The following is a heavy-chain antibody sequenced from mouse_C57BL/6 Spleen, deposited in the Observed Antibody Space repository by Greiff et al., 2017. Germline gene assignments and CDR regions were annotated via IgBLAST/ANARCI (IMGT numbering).Heavy chain of an antibody. V-gene: IGHV1-26*01. CDR2: INPNNGGT. J-gene: IGHJ2*01. D-gene: IGHD4-1*01. CDR3: RGGGDWGFDY. CDR1: GYTFTDYY. Sequence: VQLQQSGPELVKPGASVKISCKASGYTFTDYYMNWVKQSHGTSLEWIGDINPNNGGTSYNQKFKGKATLTVDKSSSTAYMELRSLTSEDSADYCGRGGGDWGFDYWGQGTTLTVSS.